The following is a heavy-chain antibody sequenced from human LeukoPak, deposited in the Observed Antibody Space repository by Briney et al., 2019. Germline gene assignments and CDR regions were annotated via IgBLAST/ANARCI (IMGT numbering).Heavy chain of an antibody. J-gene: IGHJ4*02. CDR2: INYNGDNE. CDR3: ARDSRVAGLAD. V-gene: IGHV3-64*02. Sequence: GGSLRLSCAASGFTFSSYWMHWVRQAPGKGLQFVSAINYNGDNEYYEDSVKGRFSTSRDNSKNTLYLHMGSLRVEDTAVYYCARDSRVAGLADWGQGTLVTVSS. CDR1: GFTFSSYW. D-gene: IGHD6-19*01.